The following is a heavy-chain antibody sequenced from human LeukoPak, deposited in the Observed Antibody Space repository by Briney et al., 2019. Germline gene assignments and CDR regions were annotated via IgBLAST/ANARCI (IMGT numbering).Heavy chain of an antibody. CDR2: INPSGGST. V-gene: IGHV1-46*01. CDR1: GYTFTSYY. Sequence: ASVKVSCKASGYTFTSYYMHWVRQAPGQGREGMGIINPSGGSTSYAQKFQGRVTMTRAMSTSTVYMELSSLRSEDTAVYYCAREGSIVGATYDYWGQGTLVTVSS. CDR3: AREGSIVGATYDY. D-gene: IGHD1-26*01. J-gene: IGHJ4*02.